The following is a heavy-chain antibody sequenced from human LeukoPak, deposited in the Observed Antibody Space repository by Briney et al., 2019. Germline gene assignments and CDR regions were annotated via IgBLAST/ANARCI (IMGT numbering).Heavy chain of an antibody. CDR3: ARDAGYCSGGSCQYYFDY. Sequence: TSETLSLTCTVSGGSISSYYWSWIRQPPGKGLEWIGYIYYSGSTNYNPSLKSRVTISVDTSKNQFSLKLSSVTAADTAVYYCARDAGYCSGGSCQYYFDYWGQGTLVTVSS. D-gene: IGHD2-15*01. CDR2: IYYSGST. CDR1: GGSISSYY. V-gene: IGHV4-59*12. J-gene: IGHJ4*02.